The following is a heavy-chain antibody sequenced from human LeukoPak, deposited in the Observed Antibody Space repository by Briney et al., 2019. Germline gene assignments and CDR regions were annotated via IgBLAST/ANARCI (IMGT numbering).Heavy chain of an antibody. CDR2: IIPIFGTA. CDR3: ARGHSGSYAFDY. J-gene: IGHJ4*02. CDR1: GGTFSRYA. Sequence: ASVKVSCKASGGTFSRYAISWVRQAPGQGLEWMGGIIPIFGTANYAQKFQGRVTITADKSTSTAYMELSSLRSEDTAVYYCARGHSGSYAFDYWGQGTLVTVSS. D-gene: IGHD1-26*01. V-gene: IGHV1-69*06.